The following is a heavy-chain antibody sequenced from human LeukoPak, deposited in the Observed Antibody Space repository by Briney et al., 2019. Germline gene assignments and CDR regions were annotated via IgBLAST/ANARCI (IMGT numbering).Heavy chain of an antibody. D-gene: IGHD3-10*01. Sequence: GGSLRLSCAASGFTFSSYGMHWVRQAPGKGLDWVAVIWNDGSNEHYADSVKGRFTISRDNSKNTLYLQMSSLRAEDTAVYYCARGRGYGSGSSLIFDYWGQGTLVTVSS. CDR3: ARGRGYGSGSSLIFDY. J-gene: IGHJ4*02. CDR2: IWNDGSNE. CDR1: GFTFSSYG. V-gene: IGHV3-33*01.